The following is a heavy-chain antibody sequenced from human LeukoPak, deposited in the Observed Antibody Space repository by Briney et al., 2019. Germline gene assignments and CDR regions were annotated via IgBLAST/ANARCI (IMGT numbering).Heavy chain of an antibody. Sequence: SETLSLTCAVYGGSFSGYYWSWIRQPPGKGLEWIGEINHSGSTNYNPSLKSRVTISVDTSKNQFSLKLSSVTAADTAVYYCARDGRYSSSWYPDYYYYYGMDVWGQGTTVTVSS. V-gene: IGHV4-34*01. D-gene: IGHD6-13*01. CDR1: GGSFSGYY. J-gene: IGHJ6*02. CDR2: INHSGST. CDR3: ARDGRYSSSWYPDYYYYYGMDV.